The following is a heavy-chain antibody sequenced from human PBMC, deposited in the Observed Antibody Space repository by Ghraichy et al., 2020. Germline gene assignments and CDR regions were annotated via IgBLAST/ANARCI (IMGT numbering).Heavy chain of an antibody. D-gene: IGHD3-22*01. V-gene: IGHV4-59*01. CDR3: ASAPYDYDSSGQGEGYYYYGMDV. CDR2: IYYSGST. CDR1: GGSISSYY. J-gene: IGHJ6*02. Sequence: SETLSLTCTVSGGSISSYYWSWIRQPPGKGLEWIGYIYYSGSTNYNPSLKSRVTISVDTSKNQFSLKLSSVTAADTAVYYCASAPYDYDSSGQGEGYYYYGMDVWGQGTPVTVSS.